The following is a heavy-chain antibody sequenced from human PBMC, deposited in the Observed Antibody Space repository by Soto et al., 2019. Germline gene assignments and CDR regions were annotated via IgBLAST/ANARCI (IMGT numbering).Heavy chain of an antibody. CDR2: INESGST. CDR1: GGSFSGHY. Sequence: SETLSLTCAVYGGSFSGHYWSWIRQPPAKGLEWIGEINESGSTKYNPSLKSRVTTSLDTSKSQFSLKLSSVTAADTAVYYCARSRRGFGSSWYDWFDPWGQGTLVTVSS. J-gene: IGHJ5*02. CDR3: ARSRRGFGSSWYDWFDP. D-gene: IGHD6-13*01. V-gene: IGHV4-34*01.